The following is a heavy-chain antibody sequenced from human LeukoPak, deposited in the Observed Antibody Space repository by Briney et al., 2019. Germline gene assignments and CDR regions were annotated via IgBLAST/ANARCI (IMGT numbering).Heavy chain of an antibody. D-gene: IGHD6-13*01. CDR2: IGASGGTT. CDR3: ANGSTTSWYFDY. Sequence: GGSLRLSCAASGFTFGSYAMSWVRQAPGKGLEWVSTIGASGGTTYFADSVKGRFTISRDISKNTLFLQMNSLRAEDTAVYYCANGSTTSWYFDYWGQGTLVTVSS. V-gene: IGHV3-23*01. J-gene: IGHJ4*02. CDR1: GFTFGSYA.